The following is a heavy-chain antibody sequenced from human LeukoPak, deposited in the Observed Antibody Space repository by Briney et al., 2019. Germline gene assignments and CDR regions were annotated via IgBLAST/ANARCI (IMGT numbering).Heavy chain of an antibody. CDR1: EFTFSSYW. J-gene: IGHJ3*02. Sequence: PGGSLRLSCAASEFTFSSYWMHWVRQAPGKGLEWVSVIYSGGSTYYADSVKGRFTISRDNSKNTLYLQMNSLRAEDTAVYYCARVSGYWAFDIWGQGTMVTVSS. D-gene: IGHD5-12*01. CDR2: IYSGGST. CDR3: ARVSGYWAFDI. V-gene: IGHV3-53*01.